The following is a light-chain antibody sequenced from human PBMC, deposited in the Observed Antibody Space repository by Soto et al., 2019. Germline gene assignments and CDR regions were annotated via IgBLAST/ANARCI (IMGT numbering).Light chain of an antibody. J-gene: IGLJ1*01. CDR2: GVR. Sequence: QSVLTQPPSASGSPGQSVTISCTGTSSDVGGYNFVSWYQQHPGKAPRLLIHGVRNRPPGISSRFSGSKSGLTASLTISGLQAEDEADYYCSSFTTSRLDVFGPGTKLTVL. CDR3: SSFTTSRLDV. V-gene: IGLV2-14*01. CDR1: SSDVGGYNF.